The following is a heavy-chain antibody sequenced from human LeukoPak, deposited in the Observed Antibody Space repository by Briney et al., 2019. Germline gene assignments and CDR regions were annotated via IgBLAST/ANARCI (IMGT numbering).Heavy chain of an antibody. CDR3: AREGIAAADTNWFDP. CDR2: MNPNSGNT. Sequence: HRASVKVSCKASGYTFTSYDINWVRQATGQGLEWMGWMNPNSGNTGYAQKFQGRVTMTRNTSISTAYMELSSLRSEDTAVYYCAREGIAAADTNWFDPWGQGTLVTVSS. V-gene: IGHV1-8*01. J-gene: IGHJ5*02. D-gene: IGHD6-13*01. CDR1: GYTFTSYD.